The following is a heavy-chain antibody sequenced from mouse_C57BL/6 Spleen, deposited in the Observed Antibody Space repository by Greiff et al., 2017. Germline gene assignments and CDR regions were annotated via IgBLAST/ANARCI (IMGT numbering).Heavy chain of an antibody. V-gene: IGHV1-26*01. Sequence: EVQLQQSGPELVKPGASVKISCKASGYTFTDYYMNWVKQSHGKSLEWIGDINPNNGGTSYNQKFKGKATLTVDKSSSTAYMELRSLTSEYSAVYYCAREGLGLYFDYWGQGTTLTVSS. J-gene: IGHJ2*01. CDR3: AREGLGLYFDY. D-gene: IGHD4-1*01. CDR2: INPNNGGT. CDR1: GYTFTDYY.